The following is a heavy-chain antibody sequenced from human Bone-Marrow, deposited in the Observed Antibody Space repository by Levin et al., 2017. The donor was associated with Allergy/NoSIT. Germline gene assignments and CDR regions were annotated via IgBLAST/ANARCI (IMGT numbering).Heavy chain of an antibody. V-gene: IGHV1-69*13. J-gene: IGHJ5*02. Sequence: SVKVSCKASGGTFSSYAISWVRQAPGQGLEWMGGIIPIFNTVNYAHKFQGRVIITADESTSTAYMELNSLRSEDTAVYYCARDAGWEDLTWFAPWGQGALVTVGS. CDR2: IIPIFNTV. D-gene: IGHD1-26*01. CDR1: GGTFSSYA. CDR3: ARDAGWEDLTWFAP.